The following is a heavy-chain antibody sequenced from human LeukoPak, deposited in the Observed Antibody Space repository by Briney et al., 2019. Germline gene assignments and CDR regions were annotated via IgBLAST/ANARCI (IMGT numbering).Heavy chain of an antibody. D-gene: IGHD1-26*01. J-gene: IGHJ5*02. Sequence: GGSLRLSCAASGFTLDDYGMSWVRQAPGKGLEWVSGINWNGGSTGYADSVKGRFTISRDNAKNSLYLQMNSLRAEDTALYYCARDPIVGARSWFDPWGQGTLVTVSS. V-gene: IGHV3-20*04. CDR1: GFTLDDYG. CDR2: INWNGGST. CDR3: ARDPIVGARSWFDP.